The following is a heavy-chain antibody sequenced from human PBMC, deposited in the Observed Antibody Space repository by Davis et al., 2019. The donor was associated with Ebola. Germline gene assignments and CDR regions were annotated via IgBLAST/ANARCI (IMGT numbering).Heavy chain of an antibody. Sequence: ASVKVSCKASGYTFTNYDINWVRQATGQGLEWMGWMSPNSGNTGYAQKFQGRVTITRNTSISTAYMELSSLRSEDTAVYYCARGRDNWNYADMDVWGKGTTVTVSS. CDR1: GYTFTNYD. CDR3: ARGRDNWNYADMDV. D-gene: IGHD1-7*01. J-gene: IGHJ6*03. CDR2: MSPNSGNT. V-gene: IGHV1-8*03.